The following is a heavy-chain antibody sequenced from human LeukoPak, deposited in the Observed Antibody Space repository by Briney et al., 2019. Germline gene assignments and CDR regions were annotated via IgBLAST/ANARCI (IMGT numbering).Heavy chain of an antibody. CDR3: ARDPRSRGYYYYYMDV. CDR1: GFAFRNYA. CDR2: VAFDGTNK. Sequence: PGRSLRLSCAASGFAFRNYAMFWVRQAPGQGLELVAVVAFDGTNKFYAESVKGRFTISRDNSENTLYLQMNSLRPEDTAVYYCARDPRSRGYYYYYMDVWGNGTTVTVSS. J-gene: IGHJ6*03. V-gene: IGHV3-30*03.